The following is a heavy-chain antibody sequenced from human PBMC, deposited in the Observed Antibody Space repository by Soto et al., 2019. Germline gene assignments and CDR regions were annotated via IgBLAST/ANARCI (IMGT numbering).Heavy chain of an antibody. D-gene: IGHD3-3*01. V-gene: IGHV3-33*01. CDR2: IWYDGSNK. J-gene: IGHJ6*02. Sequence: QVQLVESGGGVVQPGRSLRLSCAASGFTFSSYGMHWVRQAPGKGLEWVAVIWYDGSNKYYADSVKGRFTISRDNSKNTLYLQMNSLRAEDTAVYYCARGRFFVRPHTYYDFWSGPGGGAYYGMDVWGQGTTVTVSS. CDR3: ARGRFFVRPHTYYDFWSGPGGGAYYGMDV. CDR1: GFTFSSYG.